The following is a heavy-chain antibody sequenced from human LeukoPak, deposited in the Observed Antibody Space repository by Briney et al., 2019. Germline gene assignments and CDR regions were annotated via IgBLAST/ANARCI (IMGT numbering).Heavy chain of an antibody. V-gene: IGHV3-23*01. J-gene: IGHJ4*02. CDR1: GFTFSSYA. Sequence: GGSLRLSCAASGFTFSSYAMSWVRQAPGKGLEWVSGVSGSGGSTYYADSVKGRFTISRDNTKNTLYLQMNSLRAEDTAVYYCAKDLDIVATITGNWGQGTLVTVSS. CDR3: AKDLDIVATITGN. CDR2: VSGSGGST. D-gene: IGHD5-12*01.